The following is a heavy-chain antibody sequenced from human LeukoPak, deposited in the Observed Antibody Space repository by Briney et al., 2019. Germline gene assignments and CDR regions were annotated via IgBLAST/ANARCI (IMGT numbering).Heavy chain of an antibody. Sequence: SETLSLTCAVYGGSFSGYYWSWIRQPPGKGLAWIGEINHSGSTNYNPSLKSRVTISVDTSKNQFSLKLSSVTAADTAVYYCARAQTQQIVRQQLRCFDPWGQGTLVTVSS. D-gene: IGHD6-13*01. CDR2: INHSGST. V-gene: IGHV4-34*01. J-gene: IGHJ5*02. CDR3: ARAQTQQIVRQQLRCFDP. CDR1: GGSFSGYY.